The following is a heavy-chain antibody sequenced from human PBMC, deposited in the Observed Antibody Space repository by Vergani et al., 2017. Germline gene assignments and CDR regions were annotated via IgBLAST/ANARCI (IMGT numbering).Heavy chain of an antibody. CDR3: ARGGYYDVWSGYSGEENFDY. D-gene: IGHD3-3*01. Sequence: QVQLQESGPGLVKPSQTLSLTCTVSGGSISSGDYYWSWIRQPPGKGLEWIGYIYYSGSTYYNPSLKSRVTISVDTSKNQFSLKLSSVTAADTAVYYCARGGYYDVWSGYSGEENFDYWGQGTLVTVSS. CDR1: GGSISSGDYY. V-gene: IGHV4-30-4*01. J-gene: IGHJ4*02. CDR2: IYYSGST.